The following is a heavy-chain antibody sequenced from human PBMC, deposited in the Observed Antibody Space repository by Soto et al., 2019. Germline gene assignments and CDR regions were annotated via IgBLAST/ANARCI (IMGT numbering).Heavy chain of an antibody. Sequence: SSETLSLTCAVYGGSFSGYYWSWIRQPPGKGLEWIGEINHSGSTNYNPSLKSRVTISVDTSKNQFSLKLSSVTAADTAVYYCARGPFGLTVDYWGQGTLVTVSS. CDR3: ARGPFGLTVDY. CDR1: GGSFSGYY. D-gene: IGHD3-16*01. J-gene: IGHJ4*02. V-gene: IGHV4-34*01. CDR2: INHSGST.